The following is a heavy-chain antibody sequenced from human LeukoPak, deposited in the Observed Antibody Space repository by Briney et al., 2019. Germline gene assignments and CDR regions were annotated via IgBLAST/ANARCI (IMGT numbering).Heavy chain of an antibody. J-gene: IGHJ3*02. CDR2: IDPNXGDT. CDR3: ARGRTMDGSTPPFEI. D-gene: IGHD4/OR15-4a*01. Sequence: GASVKVSCKAXGYTFTNYXXXXXXXXPGQXXXXXXXIDPNXGDTNYSQXXQGRATMTRDTXXNTAYMEFTSLGSDDTAVYYCARGRTMDGSTPPFEIWGQGTMVTVSS. CDR1: GYTFTNYX. V-gene: IGHV1-2*02.